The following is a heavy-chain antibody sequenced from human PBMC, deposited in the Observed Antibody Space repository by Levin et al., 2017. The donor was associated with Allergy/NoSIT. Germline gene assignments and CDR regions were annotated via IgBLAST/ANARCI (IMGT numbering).Heavy chain of an antibody. CDR2: IRSKAYGGTT. J-gene: IGHJ4*02. CDR1: GFTFGDYA. Sequence: GGSLRLSCTASGFTFGDYAMSWFRQAPGKGLEWVGFIRSKAYGGTTEYAASVKGRFTISRDDSKSIAYLQMNSLKTEDTAVYYCTRDPQLLDGTPRNSFDYWGQGTLVTVSS. CDR3: TRDPQLLDGTPRNSFDY. D-gene: IGHD2-2*01. V-gene: IGHV3-49*03.